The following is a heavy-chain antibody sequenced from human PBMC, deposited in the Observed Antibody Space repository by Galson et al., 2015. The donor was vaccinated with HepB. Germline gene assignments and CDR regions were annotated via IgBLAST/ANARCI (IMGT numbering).Heavy chain of an antibody. CDR1: GFTFSSYA. Sequence: SLRLSCAASGFTFSSYAMHWVRQAPGKGLEWVAVISYDGSNKYYADSVKGRFTISRDNSKNTLYLQMNSLRAEDTAVYYCAKDRGAARGYFGYWGKGTLVTVSS. J-gene: IGHJ4*02. CDR3: AKDRGAARGYFGY. CDR2: ISYDGSNK. V-gene: IGHV3-30-3*01. D-gene: IGHD6-6*01.